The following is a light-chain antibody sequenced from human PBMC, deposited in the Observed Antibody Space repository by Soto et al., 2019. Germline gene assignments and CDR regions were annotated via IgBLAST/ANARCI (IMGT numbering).Light chain of an antibody. CDR3: QQYENLPT. J-gene: IGKJ5*01. CDR2: DAS. Sequence: DIQMTQSPSSLSSSVGDIVTITCHASQNINNYLNCYQQKPGRPPKLLIYDASNSDAGLPPRFRGSGSGKDFTSTISRLQPEDIATYYRQQYENLPTFGQGTRLEIK. V-gene: IGKV1-33*01. CDR1: QNINNY.